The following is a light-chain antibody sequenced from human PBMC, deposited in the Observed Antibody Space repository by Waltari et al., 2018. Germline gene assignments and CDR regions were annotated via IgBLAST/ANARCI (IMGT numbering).Light chain of an antibody. V-gene: IGLV2-23*02. CDR2: EVT. Sequence: QSALTQPASVSGSLGQSITISCTGTSSDVGNYNHVSWFQHHPGFAPKLIIYEVTKRPSGISIRFSGSKSGNTASLTISGLHAEDEAEYHCCSFVYGGSVVFGGGTKLTVL. J-gene: IGLJ2*01. CDR3: CSFVYGGSVV. CDR1: SSDVGNYNH.